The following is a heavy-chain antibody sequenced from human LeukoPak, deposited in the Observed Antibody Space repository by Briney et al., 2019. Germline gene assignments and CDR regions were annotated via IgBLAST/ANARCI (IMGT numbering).Heavy chain of an antibody. V-gene: IGHV3-23*01. D-gene: IGHD2-15*01. J-gene: IGHJ5*02. CDR3: ARGSGWFDP. CDR2: IGGSGFST. Sequence: PGGSLRLSCAASGFTFSSFAMSWVRQAPGKGLEWVSSIGGSGFSTYYADSVKGRFTISRDNSKNTLYLQMNSLRAEDTAVYYCARGSGWFDPWGQGTLVTVSS. CDR1: GFTFSSFA.